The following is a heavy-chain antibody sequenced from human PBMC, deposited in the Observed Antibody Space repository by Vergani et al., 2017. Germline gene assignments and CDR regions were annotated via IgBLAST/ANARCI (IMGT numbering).Heavy chain of an antibody. D-gene: IGHD2-2*01. J-gene: IGHJ3*02. Sequence: QVQLQESGPGLVKPSETLSLTCSVSGGSISSYYWSWIRQPPGKGLEWIGYIYYSGSTNYNPSLKSRVTISVDTSKNQFSLKLSSVTAADTAVYYCARGVIVVVPAAMGGAPDAFDIWGQGTMVTVSS. CDR3: ARGVIVVVPAAMGGAPDAFDI. CDR2: IYYSGST. CDR1: GGSISSYY. V-gene: IGHV4-59*01.